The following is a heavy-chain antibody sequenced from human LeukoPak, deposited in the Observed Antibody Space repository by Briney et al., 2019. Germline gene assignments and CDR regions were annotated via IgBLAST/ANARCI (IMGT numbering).Heavy chain of an antibody. V-gene: IGHV3-23*01. CDR1: GFTFSRSA. Sequence: GGSLRLSCVGSGFTFSRSAMSWVRLAPGKGLEWVSGISGSGGHTYYTDSVKGRFTISRDNSKNTLYLQMNSLRAEDTAVYYCAKEFSWPPRKGGMDVWGQGTTVTVSS. J-gene: IGHJ6*02. CDR3: AKEFSWPPRKGGMDV. CDR2: ISGSGGHT.